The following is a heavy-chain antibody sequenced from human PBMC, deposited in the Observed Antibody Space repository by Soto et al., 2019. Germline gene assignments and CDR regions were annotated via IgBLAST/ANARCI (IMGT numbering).Heavy chain of an antibody. D-gene: IGHD1-26*01. Sequence: SGPTLLKPTHTLTLTCTFSGFSLSTSGVGVGWIRQPPGKALEWLALIYWDDDKGYNPFLKSRLTITNDTSKNQVVLTMTNMDPVDTAPYYCAHRGAASPGYWFDPWGQGTLVTVSS. CDR2: IYWDDDK. CDR3: AHRGAASPGYWFDP. J-gene: IGHJ5*02. V-gene: IGHV2-5*02. CDR1: GFSLSTSGVG.